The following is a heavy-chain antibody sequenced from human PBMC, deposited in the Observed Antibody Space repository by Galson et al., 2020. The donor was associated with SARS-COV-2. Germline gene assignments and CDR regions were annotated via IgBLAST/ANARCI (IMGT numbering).Heavy chain of an antibody. D-gene: IGHD6-6*01. CDR2: IVVGSGKT. J-gene: IGHJ4*02. CDR3: AAFVAHPVY. CDR1: GFTFTSSA. V-gene: IGHV1-58*01. Sequence: SVKVSCKTSGFTFTSSAVQWVRQARGQRLEWIGWIVVGSGKTNYAQKFQERVTITRDMSTSTGYMELSSLTYEDTAVYYFAAFVAHPVYWGQGTLVTVSS.